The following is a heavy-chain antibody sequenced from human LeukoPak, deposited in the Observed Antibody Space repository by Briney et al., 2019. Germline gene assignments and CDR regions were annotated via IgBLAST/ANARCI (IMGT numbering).Heavy chain of an antibody. V-gene: IGHV4-34*01. Sequence: PSETLSLTCAVYGGSFSGYYWSWIRHPPGKGLELIGEINHSGSTNYNPSLKSRVTISVDTSKNQLSLKLSSVTAADTAVYYCARGPPNSSSWDGDAFDIWGQGTMVTVSS. J-gene: IGHJ3*02. CDR1: GGSFSGYY. D-gene: IGHD6-13*01. CDR2: INHSGST. CDR3: ARGPPNSSSWDGDAFDI.